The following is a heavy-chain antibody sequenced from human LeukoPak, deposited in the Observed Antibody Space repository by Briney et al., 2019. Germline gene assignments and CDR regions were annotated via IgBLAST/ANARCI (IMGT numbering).Heavy chain of an antibody. D-gene: IGHD3-10*01. J-gene: IGHJ4*02. V-gene: IGHV4-34*01. CDR3: ARGRVVRGVMAY. CDR2: INHSGST. CDR1: GGSFSGYY. Sequence: SETLSLTCAVYGGSFSGYYWSWIRQPPGKGLEWIGEINHSGSTNYNPSLKSRVTISVDTFKNQFSLKLSSVTAADTAVYYCARGRVVRGVMAYWGQGTLVTVSS.